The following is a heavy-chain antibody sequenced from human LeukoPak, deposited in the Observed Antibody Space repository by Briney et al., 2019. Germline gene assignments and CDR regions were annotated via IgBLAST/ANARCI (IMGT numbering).Heavy chain of an antibody. J-gene: IGHJ6*02. CDR3: ARDGIAVAGRGYYGMDV. Sequence: GASVKVSCKASGGTFSSYAISWVRQAPGQGLEWMGGIIPIFGTANYAQKFQGRVTITADESTSTAYMELSSLRSEDTAVYYCARDGIAVAGRGYYGMDVWGQGTTVTVSS. V-gene: IGHV1-69*13. CDR2: IIPIFGTA. CDR1: GGTFSSYA. D-gene: IGHD6-19*01.